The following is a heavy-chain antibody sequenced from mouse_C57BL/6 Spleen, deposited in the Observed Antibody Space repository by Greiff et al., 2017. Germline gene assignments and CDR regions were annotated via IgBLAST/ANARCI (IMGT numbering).Heavy chain of an antibody. CDR3: ARVFITTVVAPPFDY. Sequence: DVKLVESGGDLVKPGGSLKLSCAASGFTFSSYGMSWVRQTPDKRLEWVATISSGGSYTYYPDSVKGRFTISRDNAKNTLYLQMSSLKSEDTAMYYCARVFITTVVAPPFDYWGQGTTLTVSS. D-gene: IGHD1-1*01. CDR1: GFTFSSYG. V-gene: IGHV5-6*02. CDR2: ISSGGSYT. J-gene: IGHJ2*01.